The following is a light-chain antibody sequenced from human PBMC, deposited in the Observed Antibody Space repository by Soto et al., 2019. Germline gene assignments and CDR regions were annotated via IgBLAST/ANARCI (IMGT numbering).Light chain of an antibody. CDR1: QSISSH. CDR3: QQSYSNAIT. J-gene: IGKJ5*01. Sequence: DIQMTQSPSSLSASIGERVTITCRASQSISSHLYWFQQKPGQAPKLLIYAASSLQSGVPSRFIRSGSGTDFTLTISSLQPEDFATYYCQQSYSNAITFGQGTRLEIK. V-gene: IGKV1-39*01. CDR2: AAS.